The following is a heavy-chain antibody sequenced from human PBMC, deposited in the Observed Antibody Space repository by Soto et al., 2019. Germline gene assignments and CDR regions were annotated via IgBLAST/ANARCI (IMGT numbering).Heavy chain of an antibody. V-gene: IGHV1-69*02. CDR2: MIPIIGVA. CDR1: GGTFSSYT. D-gene: IGHD2-15*01. CDR3: ARCSGGSCQGDY. Sequence: QVQLVQSGAEVKKPGSSVKVSCKASGGTFSSYTISWVRQAPGQGLKWMGSMIPIIGVANYAQKFQGRVTITADKSTSTAYMELSSLRSEDTAVYYCARCSGGSCQGDYWGQGTLVTVSS. J-gene: IGHJ4*02.